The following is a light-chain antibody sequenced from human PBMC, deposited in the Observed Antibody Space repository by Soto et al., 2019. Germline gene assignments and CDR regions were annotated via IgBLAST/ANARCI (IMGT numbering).Light chain of an antibody. V-gene: IGKV2-28*01. CDR3: MQALQTPWT. J-gene: IGKJ1*01. CDR1: QSLLHSNGYNY. CDR2: LAS. Sequence: DIVMTQSPLSLPVTPGEPASISCRSSQSLLHSNGYNYLDWYVQKPGQSPQLLINLASNRASGVPDNFSGSVTGTDFTLNIRRVEAEDVGIYYCMQALQTPWTFGQGTKVDIK.